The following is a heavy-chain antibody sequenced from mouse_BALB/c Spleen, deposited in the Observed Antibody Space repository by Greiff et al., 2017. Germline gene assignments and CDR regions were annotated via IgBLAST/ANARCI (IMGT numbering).Heavy chain of an antibody. J-gene: IGHJ4*01. V-gene: IGHV2-6-7*01. CDR3: ARVYYDYDDYYAMDY. CDR2: IWGDGST. Sequence: VQLVESGPGLVAPSQSLSITCTVSGFSLTGYGVNWVRQPPGKGLEWLGMIWGDGSTDYNSALKSRLSISKDNSKSQVFLKMNSLQTDDTARYYCARVYYDYDDYYAMDYWGQGTSVTVSS. CDR1: GFSLTGYG. D-gene: IGHD2-4*01.